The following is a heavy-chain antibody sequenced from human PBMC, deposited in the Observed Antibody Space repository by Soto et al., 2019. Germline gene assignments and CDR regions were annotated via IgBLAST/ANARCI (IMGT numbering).Heavy chain of an antibody. D-gene: IGHD3-3*01. CDR1: GFTFSDYA. CDR3: AKGPARKDFWKSYYFDY. J-gene: IGHJ4*02. V-gene: IGHV3-23*01. Sequence: GGSLRLSCAASGFTFSDYAMTWVRQAPGKGLEWVSLISDSGISTYYADSVKGRFTISRDNSKNTLYLQMDSLRVEDTAVYYCAKGPARKDFWKSYYFDYWGQGALVTVSS. CDR2: ISDSGIST.